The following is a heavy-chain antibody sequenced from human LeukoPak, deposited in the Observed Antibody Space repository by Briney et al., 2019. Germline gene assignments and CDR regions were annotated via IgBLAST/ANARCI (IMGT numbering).Heavy chain of an antibody. CDR2: IYYSGST. CDR1: GGSISSYY. J-gene: IGHJ5*02. V-gene: IGHV4-59*08. CDR3: ARTPVTRFNWFDP. Sequence: SETLSLTCTVSGGSISSYYWSWIRQPPGKGLEWIGYIYYSGSTNYNPSLKSRVTISVDTSKNQFSLKLSSVTAADTAVYYCARTPVTRFNWFDPWGQGTLVTVSS. D-gene: IGHD4-11*01.